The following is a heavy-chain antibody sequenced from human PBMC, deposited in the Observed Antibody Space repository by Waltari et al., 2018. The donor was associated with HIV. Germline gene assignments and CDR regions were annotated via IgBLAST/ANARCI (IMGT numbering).Heavy chain of an antibody. Sequence: EVQLVESGGGSVRLGLSLRLSCAASGFSFRTYWLHWVRHVPGQGPVWVSRMDQDGSRISYADSVKGRFTIARDNARNILYLQMNSLRVEDTAVYYCARMTSPYFIDYWGLGTLVTVSS. CDR3: ARMTSPYFIDY. D-gene: IGHD2-21*02. CDR2: MDQDGSRI. V-gene: IGHV3-74*01. J-gene: IGHJ4*02. CDR1: GFSFRTYW.